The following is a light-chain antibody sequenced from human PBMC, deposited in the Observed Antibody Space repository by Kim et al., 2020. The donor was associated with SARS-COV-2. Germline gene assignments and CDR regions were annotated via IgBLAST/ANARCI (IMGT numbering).Light chain of an antibody. J-gene: IGLJ2*01. CDR3: SSYTTTSSVL. CDR2: DVT. Sequence: QSALTQPASVSGSPGQSLTISCTGTSSDVGKYKYVSWYQQHPGKAPKLMIYDVTKRPSGVSNRFSGSKSGNTASLTISGLQAEDEADYFCSSYTTTSSVLFGGGTQLTVL. V-gene: IGLV2-14*01. CDR1: SSDVGKYKY.